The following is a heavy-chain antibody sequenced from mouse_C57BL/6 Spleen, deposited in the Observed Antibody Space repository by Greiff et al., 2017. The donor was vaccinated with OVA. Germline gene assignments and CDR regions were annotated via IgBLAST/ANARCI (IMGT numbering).Heavy chain of an antibody. Sequence: DVKLVESGGGLVKPGGSLKLSCAASGFTFSDYGMHWVRQAPEKGLEWVAYISSGSSTIYYADTVKGRFTISRDNAKNTLFLQMTRLRSEDTAMYYCARGAWFAYWGQGTLVTVSA. J-gene: IGHJ3*01. CDR3: ARGAWFAY. CDR1: GFTFSDYG. CDR2: ISSGSSTI. V-gene: IGHV5-17*01.